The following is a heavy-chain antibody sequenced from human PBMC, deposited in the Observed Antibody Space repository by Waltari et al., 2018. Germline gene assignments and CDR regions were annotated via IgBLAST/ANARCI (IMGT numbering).Heavy chain of an antibody. J-gene: IGHJ4*02. Sequence: EVQLVESGGDLVQPGGSLRLSCAASGFRFSSFWMHWVRQGPGKGPVWVSRIHTDGSGTRYADSVEGRFTISRDNTKNTLYLQMNSLRVEDTAVYYCARGGHVDWLPPDYWGQGTLVTVSS. D-gene: IGHD3-9*01. CDR3: ARGGHVDWLPPDY. V-gene: IGHV3-74*01. CDR2: IHTDGSGT. CDR1: GFRFSSFW.